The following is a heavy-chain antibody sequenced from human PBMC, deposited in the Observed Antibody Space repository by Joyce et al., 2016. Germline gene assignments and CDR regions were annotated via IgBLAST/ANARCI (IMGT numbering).Heavy chain of an antibody. CDR2: ISANSPYI. D-gene: IGHD2-2*01. J-gene: IGHJ3*02. CDR3: ARTKLYQLLLVDAFDI. Sequence: EVQLVESGGGLVKPGGSLRLSCAASGFTFSTYNMNWVRQAPGEGMEWVSSISANSPYIYYADAVKGRFAIYRDNAKNSLYLQMNSLRAEDTAVYYCARTKLYQLLLVDAFDIWGQGTMVTVSS. V-gene: IGHV3-21*01. CDR1: GFTFSTYN.